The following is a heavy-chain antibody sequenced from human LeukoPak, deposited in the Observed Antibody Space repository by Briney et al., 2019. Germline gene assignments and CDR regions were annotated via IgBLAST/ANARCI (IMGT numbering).Heavy chain of an antibody. CDR1: GGTFSSYA. CDR3: ARERVGATTTLDY. D-gene: IGHD1-26*01. V-gene: IGHV1-69*04. Sequence: SVKVSCKASGGTFSSYAISWVRQAPGQGLGWLGRIIPILGIANYAQKFQGRVTITADKSTSTAYMELSSLRSEDTAVYYCARERVGATTTLDYWGQGTLVTVSS. J-gene: IGHJ4*02. CDR2: IIPILGIA.